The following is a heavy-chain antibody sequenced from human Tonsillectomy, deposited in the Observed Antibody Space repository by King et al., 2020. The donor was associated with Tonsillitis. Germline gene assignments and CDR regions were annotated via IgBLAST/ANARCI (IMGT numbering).Heavy chain of an antibody. Sequence: VQLQESGPGLVKPSETLSLTCTVSSGSISSGGYYWSWIRQPAGKGVEWIGRIYTSGTTKYNPSLKSRVTISVDTSKNQFSLKLSSVTAADTAVYYCAREVSHSSGYPATFHEGYYYYYMDVWGKGTTVTVSS. CDR2: IYTSGTT. D-gene: IGHD3-3*01. CDR3: AREVSHSSGYPATFHEGYYYYYMDV. CDR1: SGSISSGGYY. V-gene: IGHV4-61*02. J-gene: IGHJ6*03.